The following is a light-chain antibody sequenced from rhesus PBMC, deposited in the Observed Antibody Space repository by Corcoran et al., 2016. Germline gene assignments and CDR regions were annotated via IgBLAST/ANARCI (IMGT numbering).Light chain of an antibody. J-gene: IGKJ4*01. CDR2: GAS. Sequence: DIQLTQSPSSLSASIGDRVTITCRASQDISSYLAWFQQKPGKAPKLLIYGASQLQSGAPSRFSGSGSGTDFTLPISSLQPEDFAVYYCQQRNSYPLSFGGGTKVEIK. CDR3: QQRNSYPLS. CDR1: QDISSY. V-gene: IGKV1-38*01.